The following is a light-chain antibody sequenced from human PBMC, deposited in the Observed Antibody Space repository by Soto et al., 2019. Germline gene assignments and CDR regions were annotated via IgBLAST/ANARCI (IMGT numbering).Light chain of an antibody. J-gene: IGKJ4*01. CDR3: QQRYNWRLT. CDR1: QSVSGS. Sequence: PGERATLSCRASQSVSGSLAWYQQKPGQAPRLLIYDASNRATGIPARFSGSGPGTDFTLTISSLEPEDFAVYYCQQRYNWRLTFGGGTKVEIK. V-gene: IGKV3-11*01. CDR2: DAS.